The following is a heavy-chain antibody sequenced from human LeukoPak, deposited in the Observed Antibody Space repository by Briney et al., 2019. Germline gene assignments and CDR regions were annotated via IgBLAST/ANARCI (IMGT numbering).Heavy chain of an antibody. J-gene: IGHJ5*02. CDR3: ARVYDFWSGYLENWFDP. V-gene: IGHV4-34*01. CDR2: INHSGST. Sequence: PSETLSLTCAVYGGSFSGYYWSWIRQPPGNGLEWIGEINHSGSTNYNPSLKSRVTISVDTSKNQFSLKLSSVTAADTAVYYCARVYDFWSGYLENWFDPWGQGTLVTVSS. D-gene: IGHD3-3*01. CDR1: GGSFSGYY.